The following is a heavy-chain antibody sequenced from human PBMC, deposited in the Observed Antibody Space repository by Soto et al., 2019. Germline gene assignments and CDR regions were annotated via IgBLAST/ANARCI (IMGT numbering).Heavy chain of an antibody. J-gene: IGHJ1*01. CDR3: ARCSDGSCWHGGYFQH. CDR1: GGTFSSYT. V-gene: IGHV1-69*02. CDR2: IIPILGIE. Sequence: QVQLVQSGAEVKKPGSSVKVSCKASGGTFSSYTISWVRQAPGQGLEWMGRIIPILGIENYAQKFQGRVTITADKSTSTAYMELSSLRSEGKAVYYCARCSDGSCWHGGYFQHWGQSTLVTVSS. D-gene: IGHD2-15*01.